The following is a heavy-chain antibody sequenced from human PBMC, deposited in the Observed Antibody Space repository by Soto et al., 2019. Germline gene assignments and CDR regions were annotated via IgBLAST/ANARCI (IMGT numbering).Heavy chain of an antibody. CDR3: ARSDWFDP. CDR2: IKSDGSST. CDR1: GFTFSTYW. Sequence: EVQLVESGGGLVQPGGSLRLSCAASGFTFSTYWMHWVRQAAGKGLVWVSRIKSDGSSTTYADSVKGRFTISRDNAKNTLYLQMNSLRVEDTAVYYCARSDWFDPWGQGTLVTVSS. V-gene: IGHV3-74*01. J-gene: IGHJ5*02.